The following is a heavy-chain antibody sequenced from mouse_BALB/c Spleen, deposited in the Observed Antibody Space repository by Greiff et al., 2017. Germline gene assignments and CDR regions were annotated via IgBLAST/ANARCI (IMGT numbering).Heavy chain of an antibody. Sequence: EVQLQQSGAELVKPGASVKLSCTASGFYIKDTYMHWVKQRPEQGLEWIGRIDPANGNTKYDPKFQGKATITADTSSNTAYLQLSSLTSEDTAVYYCAREVRPLYYAMDYWGQGTSVTVSS. D-gene: IGHD2-14*01. CDR2: IDPANGNT. J-gene: IGHJ4*01. V-gene: IGHV14-3*02. CDR1: GFYIKDTY. CDR3: AREVRPLYYAMDY.